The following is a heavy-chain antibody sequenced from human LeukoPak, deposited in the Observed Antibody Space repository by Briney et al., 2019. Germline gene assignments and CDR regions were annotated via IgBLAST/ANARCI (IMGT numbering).Heavy chain of an antibody. CDR1: GGSISSSSYY. V-gene: IGHV4-39*01. Sequence: SETLSLTCTVSGGSISSSSYYWGWIRQPPGKGLEWIGSIYYSGSTYHNPSLKSRVTISVDTSKNQFSLKLSSVTAADTAVYYCARHGAGSGRNFDYWGQGTLVTVSS. CDR2: IYYSGST. CDR3: ARHGAGSGRNFDY. D-gene: IGHD3-10*01. J-gene: IGHJ4*02.